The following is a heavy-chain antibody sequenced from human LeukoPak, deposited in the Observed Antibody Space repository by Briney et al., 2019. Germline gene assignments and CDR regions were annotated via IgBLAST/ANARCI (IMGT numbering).Heavy chain of an antibody. CDR3: AREGYEWELLYYFDY. J-gene: IGHJ4*02. D-gene: IGHD1-26*01. V-gene: IGHV1-2*02. CDR1: GYTFTGYY. Sequence: ASVKVSCKASGYTFTGYYMHWVRQAPGQGLEWMGWINPNSGGTNYAQKFQGRVTMTRDTSISTAYMELSRLRSDDTAVYYCAREGYEWELLYYFDYWGQGTLVTVSS. CDR2: INPNSGGT.